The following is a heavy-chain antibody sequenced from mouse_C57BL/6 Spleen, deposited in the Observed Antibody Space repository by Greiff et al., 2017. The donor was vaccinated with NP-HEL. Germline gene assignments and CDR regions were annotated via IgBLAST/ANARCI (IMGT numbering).Heavy chain of an antibody. CDR3: TRAYYYGSGGYFDV. Sequence: EVKLVESGEGLVKPGGSLKLSCAASGFTFSSYAMSWVRQTPEKRLEWVAYISSGGDYIYYADTVKGRFTISRDNARNTLYLQMSSLKSEDTAMYYCTRAYYYGSGGYFDVWGTGTTVTVSS. V-gene: IGHV5-9-1*02. CDR2: ISSGGDYI. D-gene: IGHD1-1*01. J-gene: IGHJ1*03. CDR1: GFTFSSYA.